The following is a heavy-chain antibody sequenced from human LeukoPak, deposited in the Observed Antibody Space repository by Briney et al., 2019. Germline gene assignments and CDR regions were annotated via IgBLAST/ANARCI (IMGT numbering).Heavy chain of an antibody. V-gene: IGHV4-39*07. CDR1: GGSISSSSYY. Sequence: SETLSLTCTVSGGSISSSSYYWGWIRQPPGKGLEWIGSIYYSGSTYYNPSLKSRVTISVDTSKNQFSLKLSSVTAADTAVYYCARQVAGGFDYWGQGTLVTVSS. D-gene: IGHD6-19*01. CDR2: IYYSGST. J-gene: IGHJ4*02. CDR3: ARQVAGGFDY.